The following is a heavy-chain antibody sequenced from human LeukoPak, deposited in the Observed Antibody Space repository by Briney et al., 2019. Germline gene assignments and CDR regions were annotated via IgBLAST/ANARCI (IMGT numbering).Heavy chain of an antibody. Sequence: SETLSLTCAVSGYSISTGRYWAWIRQPPGKGLEWLVGVFHDGSTYYNSSLKGRVTISVDTSKNQFSLNLRSVTAADTAIYYCARSLSVAGIDYWGQGTRVTVSS. CDR1: GYSISTGRY. D-gene: IGHD2-21*01. CDR2: VFHDGST. CDR3: ARSLSVAGIDY. J-gene: IGHJ4*02. V-gene: IGHV4-38-2*01.